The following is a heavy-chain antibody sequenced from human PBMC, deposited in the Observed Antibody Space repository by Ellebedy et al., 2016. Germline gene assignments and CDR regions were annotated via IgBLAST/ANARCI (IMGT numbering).Heavy chain of an antibody. D-gene: IGHD1-14*01. CDR3: ALTGYPTSGWFAP. V-gene: IGHV5-51*01. CDR2: IYPDDSDI. J-gene: IGHJ5*02. Sequence: KVSCKGSGYSFTSYWIAWVRQMPGKGPEWMGIIYPDDSDIKYSPSFEGQVTISVDKSINTAYMQLRSLKASDTAMYYCALTGYPTSGWFAPWGQGTLVTVSS. CDR1: GYSFTSYW.